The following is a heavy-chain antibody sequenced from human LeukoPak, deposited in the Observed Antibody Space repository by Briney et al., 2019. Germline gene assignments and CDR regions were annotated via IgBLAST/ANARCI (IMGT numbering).Heavy chain of an antibody. V-gene: IGHV4-39*05. CDR1: GGSISSSSYY. CDR2: IYYSGST. J-gene: IGHJ6*02. CDR3: ANIGGYYYGVGGGMDV. Sequence: PSETPSLTCTVSGGSISSSSYYWGWIRQPPGKGLEWIGSIYYSGSTYYNPSLKSRVTISVDTSKNQFSLKLSSVTAADTAVYYCANIGGYYYGVGGGMDVWGQGTTVTVSS. D-gene: IGHD3-22*01.